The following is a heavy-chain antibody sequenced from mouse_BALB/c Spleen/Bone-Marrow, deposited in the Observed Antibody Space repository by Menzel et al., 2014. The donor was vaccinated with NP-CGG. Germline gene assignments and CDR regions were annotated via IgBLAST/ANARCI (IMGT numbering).Heavy chain of an antibody. CDR2: IFPGTGTT. D-gene: IGHD2-1*01. V-gene: IGHV1S132*01. CDR3: ARKDNGNGWGYDWYFDV. J-gene: IGHJ1*01. CDR1: GYTFTSYW. Sequence: QLQESGTVLVQPEASVKLSCTTSGYTFTSYWIQWVQPRLGQGLGWIGEIFPGTGTTYYKEKFKCKATLTIETSIRTAYMQHSSLTYEDSAGYCGARKDNGNGWGYDWYFDVWGAGTTVTVSS.